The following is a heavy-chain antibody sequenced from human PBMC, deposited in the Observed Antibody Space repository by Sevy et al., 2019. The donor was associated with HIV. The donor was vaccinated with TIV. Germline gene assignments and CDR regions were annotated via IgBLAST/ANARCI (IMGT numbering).Heavy chain of an antibody. Sequence: GGSLRLSCAASGFTFSGSAMYWVRQASGKGLEWVGRIRSKANSYATAYAASVKGRFTISRDDSKNTAYLQMNSLKTEDTAVYYCTRRGFDGYDHWGYYYYYMDVWGKGTTVTVSS. CDR2: IRSKANSYAT. V-gene: IGHV3-73*01. CDR3: TRRGFDGYDHWGYYYYYMDV. J-gene: IGHJ6*03. D-gene: IGHD5-12*01. CDR1: GFTFSGSA.